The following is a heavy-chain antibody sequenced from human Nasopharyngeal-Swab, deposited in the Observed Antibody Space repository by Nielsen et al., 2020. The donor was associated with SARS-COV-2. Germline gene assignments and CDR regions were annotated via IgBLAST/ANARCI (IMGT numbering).Heavy chain of an antibody. CDR1: GFTFSSYS. V-gene: IGHV3-21*01. J-gene: IGHJ4*02. CDR2: ISSSSSYI. Sequence: GESLKISCAASGFTFSSYSMNWVRQAPGKGPEWVSSISSSSSYIYYADSVKGRFTISRDNAKNSLYLQMNSLRAEDTAVYYCARGGYDFWSGYSYFDYWGQGTLVTVSS. D-gene: IGHD3-3*01. CDR3: ARGGYDFWSGYSYFDY.